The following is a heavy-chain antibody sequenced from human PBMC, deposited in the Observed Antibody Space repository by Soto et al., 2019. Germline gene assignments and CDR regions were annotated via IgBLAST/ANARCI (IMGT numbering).Heavy chain of an antibody. Sequence: EVQLLESGGGLVQPGGSLRLSCAASGFTFSSYAMSGVRQAPGKGLEWVSAISGSGGSTYYADSVKGRFTISRDNSKNTLYLQKNSLRAEDTAVYYCANTGDYGDYYYYYYMDVWGKGTTVTVSS. J-gene: IGHJ6*03. V-gene: IGHV3-23*01. CDR3: ANTGDYGDYYYYYYMDV. CDR2: ISGSGGST. D-gene: IGHD4-17*01. CDR1: GFTFSSYA.